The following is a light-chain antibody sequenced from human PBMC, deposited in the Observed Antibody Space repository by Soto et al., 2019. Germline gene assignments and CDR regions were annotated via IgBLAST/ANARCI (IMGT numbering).Light chain of an antibody. CDR3: LSYASGGIVV. Sequence: QSALTQPASVSGSPGQSLTISCTGTNSDVGDYNYVSWYQQHPGKVPKLLIYQVTNRPSGVSDRFSGSKSGSTASLTISGLQVDDEADYYCLSYASGGIVVFGGGTKLTVL. V-gene: IGLV2-14*01. J-gene: IGLJ2*01. CDR2: QVT. CDR1: NSDVGDYNY.